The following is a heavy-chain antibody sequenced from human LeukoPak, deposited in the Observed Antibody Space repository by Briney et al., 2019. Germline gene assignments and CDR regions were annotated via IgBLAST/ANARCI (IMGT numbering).Heavy chain of an antibody. J-gene: IGHJ6*03. Sequence: PGGSLRLSCAASGFTFRSYGMHWVRQAPGKGLEWVAVISYDGSNKYYGDSVKGRFTISRDNSKNTLYLQMNSLRAEDTAVYYCVTAPYGDYYYYMDVWGKGTTVTISS. CDR2: ISYDGSNK. V-gene: IGHV3-30*03. D-gene: IGHD4-17*01. CDR1: GFTFRSYG. CDR3: VTAPYGDYYYYMDV.